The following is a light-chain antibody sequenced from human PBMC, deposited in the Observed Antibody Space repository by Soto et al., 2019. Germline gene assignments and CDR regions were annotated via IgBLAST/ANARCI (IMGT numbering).Light chain of an antibody. CDR3: SSYTSSNTQV. Sequence: QSALTQPASVSGSPGQSITISCTGTSSDVGGYNYVSWYRHHPGKAPKLMIYEVSNRPSRVSNRFSGSKSGNTASLTISGVEDEDEADYYCSSYTSSNTQVFGGGTKVTVL. J-gene: IGLJ3*02. V-gene: IGLV2-14*01. CDR2: EVS. CDR1: SSDVGGYNY.